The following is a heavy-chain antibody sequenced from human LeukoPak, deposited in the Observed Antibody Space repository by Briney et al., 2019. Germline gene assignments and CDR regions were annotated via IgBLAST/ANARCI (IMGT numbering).Heavy chain of an antibody. Sequence: GGSLRLSCAASGFTFSNAWMSWVRQAPGKGLEWVGSFKSKTDGGTTDYAAPVKGRFTISRDDSKNTLYLQMNSLKTEDTAVYYCTTDRFEGSSGSYFWGQGTLVTVSS. V-gene: IGHV3-15*01. CDR1: GFTFSNAW. J-gene: IGHJ4*02. CDR2: FKSKTDGGTT. CDR3: TTDRFEGSSGSYF. D-gene: IGHD1-26*01.